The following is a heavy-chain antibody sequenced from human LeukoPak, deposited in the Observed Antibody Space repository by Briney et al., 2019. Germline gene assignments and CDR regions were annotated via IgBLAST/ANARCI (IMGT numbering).Heavy chain of an antibody. CDR2: ISSSGSTI. CDR3: ARTYYDFWSGYTGMGHIDY. D-gene: IGHD3-3*01. Sequence: PGGSLGLSCAASGFTFSSYEMNWVRQAPGKGLEWVSYISSSGSTIYYADSVKGRFTISRDNAKNSLYLQMNSLRAEDTAVYYCARTYYDFWSGYTGMGHIDYWGQGTLVTVSS. CDR1: GFTFSSYE. J-gene: IGHJ4*02. V-gene: IGHV3-48*03.